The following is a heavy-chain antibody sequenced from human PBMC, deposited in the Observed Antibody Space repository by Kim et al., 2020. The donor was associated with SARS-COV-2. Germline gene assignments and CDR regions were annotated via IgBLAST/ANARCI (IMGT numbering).Heavy chain of an antibody. CDR1: GFTFSGSA. Sequence: GGSLRLSCAASGFTFSGSAMHWVRQASGKGLEWVGRIRSKANSYATTYTASVKGRFTISRDDSKSTAYLQMNSLKTEDTAVYYCTSVPGTTSAFLDAFDIWGQGTMVTVSS. CDR3: TSVPGTTSAFLDAFDI. CDR2: IRSKANSYAT. V-gene: IGHV3-73*01. D-gene: IGHD1-1*01. J-gene: IGHJ3*02.